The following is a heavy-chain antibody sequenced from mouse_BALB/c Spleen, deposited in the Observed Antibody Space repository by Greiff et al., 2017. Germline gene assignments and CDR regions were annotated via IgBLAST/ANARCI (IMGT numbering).Heavy chain of an antibody. D-gene: IGHD2-1*01. Sequence: VQLQQSGPELVKPGASVKISCKASGYTFTDYNMHWVKQSHGKSLEWIGYIYPYNGGTGYNQKFKSKATLTVDNSSSTAYMELRSLTSEDSAVYYCAREEDGNWAMDYWGQGTSVTVSS. CDR2: IYPYNGGT. CDR3: AREEDGNWAMDY. V-gene: IGHV1S29*02. CDR1: GYTFTDYN. J-gene: IGHJ4*01.